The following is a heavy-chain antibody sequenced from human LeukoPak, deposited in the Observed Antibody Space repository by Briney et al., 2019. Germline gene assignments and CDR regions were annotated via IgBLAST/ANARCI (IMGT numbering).Heavy chain of an antibody. V-gene: IGHV4-61*02. CDR3: ARVYLGYDYWSGQPMDV. Sequence: PSETLSLTCTVSGGSISSGSYYWSWIRQPAGKGLEWIGRIYSSGRTDYHSSLKSRLNISIDTSKNQFSLKLNSVTAADTAVYYCARVYLGYDYWSGQPMDVWGKGTTVTVSS. J-gene: IGHJ6*04. CDR2: IYSSGRT. D-gene: IGHD3-3*01. CDR1: GGSISSGSYY.